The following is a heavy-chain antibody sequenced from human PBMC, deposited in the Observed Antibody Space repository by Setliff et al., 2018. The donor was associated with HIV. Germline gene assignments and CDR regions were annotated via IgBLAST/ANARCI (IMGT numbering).Heavy chain of an antibody. D-gene: IGHD5-18*01. V-gene: IGHV4-4*07. J-gene: IGHJ4*02. CDR2: INTSGST. CDR1: GGSVSNYY. CDR3: ARDQKGYSYGYFDS. Sequence: LSLTCTVSGGSVSNYYWTWIRQSAGKGLEWIGHINTSGSTKYNPSLKSRLTMSVDSSGNQFSLTLTSVTAADTAVYYCARDQKGYSYGYFDSWGQGTLVTVSS.